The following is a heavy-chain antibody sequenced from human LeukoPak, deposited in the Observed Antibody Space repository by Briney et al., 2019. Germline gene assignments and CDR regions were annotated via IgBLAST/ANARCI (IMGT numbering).Heavy chain of an antibody. J-gene: IGHJ5*02. CDR2: IHPGDSDT. CDR3: ARARSSSYNWFDP. Sequence: GESLKISCKGSGYSFTSYWIGWVRQMPGKGLEWMGIIHPGDSDTRYSPSFQGQVTISADKSISTAYLQWSSLKASDTAMYYCARARSSSYNWFDPWGQGTLVTVSS. V-gene: IGHV5-51*01. D-gene: IGHD6-6*01. CDR1: GYSFTSYW.